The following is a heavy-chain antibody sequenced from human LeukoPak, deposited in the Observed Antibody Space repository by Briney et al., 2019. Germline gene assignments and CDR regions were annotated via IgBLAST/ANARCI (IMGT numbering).Heavy chain of an antibody. CDR1: GFTFSSYS. Sequence: PGGSLRLSCAASGFTFSSYSMNWVRQAPGKGLEWVSSISSSSSYIYYADSVKGRFTISRENAKNSLYLQMNSLRAEDTAVYYCARDTWQQLVLYYYYMDVWGKGTTVTVSS. D-gene: IGHD6-13*01. J-gene: IGHJ6*03. CDR3: ARDTWQQLVLYYYYMDV. CDR2: ISSSSSYI. V-gene: IGHV3-21*01.